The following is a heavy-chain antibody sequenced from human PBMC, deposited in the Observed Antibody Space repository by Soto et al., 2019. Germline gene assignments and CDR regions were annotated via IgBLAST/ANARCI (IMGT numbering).Heavy chain of an antibody. CDR3: ARGTKYYDILTGYTDLDY. V-gene: IGHV3-11*01. J-gene: IGHJ4*02. CDR1: GSTFSDYY. CDR2: ISSSGSTI. D-gene: IGHD3-9*01. Sequence: GGSLRLSCAASGSTFSDYYMSWIRQAPGKGLEWVSYISSSGSTIYYADSVKGRFTISRDNAKNSLYLQMNSLRAEDTAVYYCARGTKYYDILTGYTDLDYWGQGTLVTVSS.